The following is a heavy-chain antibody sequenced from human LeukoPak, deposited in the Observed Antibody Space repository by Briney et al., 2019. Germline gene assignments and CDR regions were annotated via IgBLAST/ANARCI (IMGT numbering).Heavy chain of an antibody. Sequence: ASVKVSCKASGYTFTSYDINWVRQATGQGLEWMGWMNPNSGNTGYAQKFQGRVTITRDTSTSTVYMELSSLRSEDTAVYYCAILYCSSTSCYANADYWGQGTLVTVSS. CDR1: GYTFTSYD. J-gene: IGHJ4*02. CDR2: MNPNSGNT. CDR3: AILYCSSTSCYANADY. D-gene: IGHD2-2*01. V-gene: IGHV1-8*01.